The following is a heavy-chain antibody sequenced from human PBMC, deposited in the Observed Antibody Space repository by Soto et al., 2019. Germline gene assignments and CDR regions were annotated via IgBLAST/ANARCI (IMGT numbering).Heavy chain of an antibody. D-gene: IGHD3-16*02. CDR1: GVSISSYF. J-gene: IGHJ4*02. CDR3: ARIGGYHGPLDY. CDR2: TYHRGST. V-gene: IGHV4-59*01. Sequence: SETLSLTCSVSGVSISSYFWSWIRQPPGRGLEWIGYTYHRGSTNYSPSLKSRVAISLDTSENQFSLKVNSVTAADTAVYYCARIGGYHGPLDYWGQGTPVPVSS.